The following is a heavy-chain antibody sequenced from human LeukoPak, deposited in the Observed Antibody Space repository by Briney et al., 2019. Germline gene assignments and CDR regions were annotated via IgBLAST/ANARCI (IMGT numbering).Heavy chain of an antibody. CDR2: IVVGSGNT. CDR1: GFTFISSV. CDR3: AADRAGSYLRFVY. D-gene: IGHD3-10*01. Sequence: GASVKVSCKASGFTFISSVVQWVRQARGQRLEWIGWIVVGSGNTNYAQKFQERVTITRDMSTSTAYMELSSLRFEDTAVYYCAADRAGSYLRFVYWGQGTPVTVSS. J-gene: IGHJ4*02. V-gene: IGHV1-58*01.